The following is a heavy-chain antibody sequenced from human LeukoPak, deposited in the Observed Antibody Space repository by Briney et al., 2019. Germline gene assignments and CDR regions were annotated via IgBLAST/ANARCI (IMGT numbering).Heavy chain of an antibody. J-gene: IGHJ1*01. CDR3: ATLRLIEMATIGKYFQH. Sequence: SETLSLTCAVSGYSISSGYYWGWIRQPPGKGLEWIGSIYHSGSTYYNPSLKSRVTISVDTSKNQFSLKLSSVTAADTAVYYCATLRLIEMATIGKYFQHWGQGTLVTVSS. CDR1: GYSISSGYY. V-gene: IGHV4-38-2*01. CDR2: IYHSGST. D-gene: IGHD5-24*01.